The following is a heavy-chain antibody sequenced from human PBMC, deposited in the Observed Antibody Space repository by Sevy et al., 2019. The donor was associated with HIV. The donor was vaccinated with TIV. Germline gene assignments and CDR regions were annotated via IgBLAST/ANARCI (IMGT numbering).Heavy chain of an antibody. Sequence: GGSLRLSCAASGFTFSSYWMHWVRQAPGKGLVWVSRINSDGSSTSYADSVKGRFTISRDNAKNTLYLQMNSLRAEDTAVCYCAAELPRDYYYGMDVWGQGTTVTVSS. J-gene: IGHJ6*02. CDR3: AAELPRDYYYGMDV. V-gene: IGHV3-74*01. D-gene: IGHD1-26*01. CDR1: GFTFSSYW. CDR2: INSDGSST.